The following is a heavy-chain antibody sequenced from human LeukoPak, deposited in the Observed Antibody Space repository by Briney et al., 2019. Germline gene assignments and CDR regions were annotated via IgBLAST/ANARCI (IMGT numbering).Heavy chain of an antibody. CDR2: ISGSDDST. CDR3: AKGGLIAYFDY. V-gene: IGHV3-23*01. D-gene: IGHD3-16*02. J-gene: IGHJ4*02. Sequence: GGSLRLSCAASGLTFSSYAMSWVRQAPGKGLEWASAISGSDDSTYYADSVKGRFTISRDNSKNTLYLQMNSLRAEDTALYYCAKGGLIAYFDYWGQGTLVTVSS. CDR1: GLTFSSYA.